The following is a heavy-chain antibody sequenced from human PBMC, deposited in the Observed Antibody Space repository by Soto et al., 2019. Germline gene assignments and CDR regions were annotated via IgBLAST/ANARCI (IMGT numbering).Heavy chain of an antibody. CDR3: ARHTPLGMEDGMDV. CDR1: GYSFTSYW. D-gene: IGHD3-16*01. J-gene: IGHJ6*02. Sequence: GESLKISCKGSGYSFTSYWISWVRQMPGKGLGWMGRIDPSDSHTNYSPSFQGHVTISADKSISTAYLQWSSLKATDTAMYYCARHTPLGMEDGMDVWGQGTTVTVSS. CDR2: IDPSDSHT. V-gene: IGHV5-10-1*01.